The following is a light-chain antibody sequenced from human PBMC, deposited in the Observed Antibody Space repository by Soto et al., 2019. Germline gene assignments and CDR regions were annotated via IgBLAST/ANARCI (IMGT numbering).Light chain of an antibody. V-gene: IGKV3-20*01. CDR3: QQYGRTPPWT. CDR2: GAS. Sequence: EIVLTQSPGTLSLPPGESATLSCRASQSLSSSYLTWYQQRPGQAPRLLIYGASSRATGIPDRFSGSGSGTEFTLTISRLEPEDFAVYYCQQYGRTPPWTFGQGTKVEIK. J-gene: IGKJ1*01. CDR1: QSLSSSY.